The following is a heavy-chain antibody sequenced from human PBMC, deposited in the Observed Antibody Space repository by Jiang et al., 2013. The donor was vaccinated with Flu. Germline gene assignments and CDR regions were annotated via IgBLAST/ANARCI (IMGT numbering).Heavy chain of an antibody. CDR3: AHSVFAPNWFDP. V-gene: IGHV2-5*02. Sequence: KPTQTLTLTCSFSGFSLSTRGVGVGWSRQPPGKALEWLALIYWDDDKRYSRSLKSRLTITKDTSKNQVVLTMTNMDPVDTATYYCAHSVFAPNWFDPWGPGTLVTVSS. CDR2: IYWDDDK. CDR1: GFSLSTRGVG. J-gene: IGHJ5*02.